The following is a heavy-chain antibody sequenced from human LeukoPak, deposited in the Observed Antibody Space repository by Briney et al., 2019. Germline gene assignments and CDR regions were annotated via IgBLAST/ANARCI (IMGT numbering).Heavy chain of an antibody. Sequence: PGGSLRLSCAASGFTFSRYPMIWVRQAPGKGLECISYISGGGDAIHYADSVKGRFTFSRDNAKNSLYLQMNSLRAEDTAVYYCARVWGGYSNTDYWGQGTLVTVSS. CDR3: ARVWGGYSNTDY. D-gene: IGHD4-11*01. V-gene: IGHV3-48*01. CDR1: GFTFSRYP. CDR2: ISGGGDAI. J-gene: IGHJ4*02.